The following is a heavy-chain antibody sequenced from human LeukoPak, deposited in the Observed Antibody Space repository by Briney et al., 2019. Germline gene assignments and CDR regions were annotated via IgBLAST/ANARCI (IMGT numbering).Heavy chain of an antibody. CDR3: ARQEYCSGGSCYTWFDP. V-gene: IGHV5-51*01. Sequence: GESLKISCKASGYSFASYWIGWVRRMSGKGLEWMAIIHPNDASTIYSPSFQGQVTISADKSISTAYLQGSSLKASDTAMYYCARQEYCSGGSCYTWFDPWGQGTLVTVSS. CDR1: GYSFASYW. D-gene: IGHD2-15*01. J-gene: IGHJ5*02. CDR2: IHPNDAST.